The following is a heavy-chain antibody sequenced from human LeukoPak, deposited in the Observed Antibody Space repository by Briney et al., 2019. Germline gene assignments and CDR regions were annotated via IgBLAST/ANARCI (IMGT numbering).Heavy chain of an antibody. Sequence: GRSLRPSCAAAGSAFSSNAMSWVRQAPGKGLEWVSTLSDTGGKTYHAASVKGRFTISRPNSKNPLYLEMSSLRAEDTAVYYCAKIGLRLGSDCWGQGTLVTVSS. D-gene: IGHD5-12*01. CDR2: LSDTGGKT. CDR3: AKIGLRLGSDC. V-gene: IGHV3-23*01. J-gene: IGHJ4*02. CDR1: GSAFSSNA.